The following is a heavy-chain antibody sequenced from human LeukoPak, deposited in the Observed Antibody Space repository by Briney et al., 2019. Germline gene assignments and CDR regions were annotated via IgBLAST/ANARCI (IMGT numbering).Heavy chain of an antibody. D-gene: IGHD2-2*02. CDR2: ISFSGGST. CDR1: GFTFSIYA. V-gene: IGHV3-23*01. CDR3: AKSQPAAISWFDP. J-gene: IGHJ5*02. Sequence: PGGSLRLSCAASGFTFSIYAMNWVRQAPGKGLEWVSAISFSGGSTYYADSVKGRFTISRDNSKNTLYLQMNSQRVEDTAVYYCAKSQPAAISWFDPWGQGTLVTVSS.